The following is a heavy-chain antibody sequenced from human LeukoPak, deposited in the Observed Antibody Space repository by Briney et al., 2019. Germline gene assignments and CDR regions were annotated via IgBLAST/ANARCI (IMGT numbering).Heavy chain of an antibody. J-gene: IGHJ4*02. CDR3: ASTVYYGSGSTPLDY. D-gene: IGHD3-10*01. Sequence: SETLSLTCTVSGYSISSGYYWGWIRQPPGKGLEWIGSIYHSGSTYYNPSLKSRVTISVDTSKNQFSLKLSSVTAADTAVYYCASTVYYGSGSTPLDYWGQGTLVTVSS. V-gene: IGHV4-38-2*02. CDR1: GYSISSGYY. CDR2: IYHSGST.